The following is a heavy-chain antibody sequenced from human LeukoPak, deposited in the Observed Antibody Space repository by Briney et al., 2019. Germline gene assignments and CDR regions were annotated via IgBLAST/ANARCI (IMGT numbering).Heavy chain of an antibody. Sequence: GGSLRLSCAASGFTFSSYAMSWVRQAPGKGLEWVSGISDSVSTTYYADPVKGRFTISRENSKNTLYLQMNSLRAEDTAVYYCAKGHFKDSSGYYPYYFDYWGQGTLVTVSS. V-gene: IGHV3-23*01. J-gene: IGHJ4*02. CDR1: GFTFSSYA. CDR2: ISDSVSTT. CDR3: AKGHFKDSSGYYPYYFDY. D-gene: IGHD3-22*01.